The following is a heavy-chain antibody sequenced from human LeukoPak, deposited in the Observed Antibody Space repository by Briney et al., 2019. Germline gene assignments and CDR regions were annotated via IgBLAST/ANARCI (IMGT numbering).Heavy chain of an antibody. J-gene: IGHJ3*02. CDR3: ANSGSYLAFDI. CDR1: GFTFSSYA. D-gene: IGHD1-26*01. V-gene: IGHV3-48*03. Sequence: GGSLRLSCAASGFTFSSYAMSWVRQAPGKGLEWVSYISSSGSTIYYADSVKGRFTISRDNAKNSLYLQMNSLRAEDTAVYYCANSGSYLAFDIWGQGTMVTVSS. CDR2: ISSSGSTI.